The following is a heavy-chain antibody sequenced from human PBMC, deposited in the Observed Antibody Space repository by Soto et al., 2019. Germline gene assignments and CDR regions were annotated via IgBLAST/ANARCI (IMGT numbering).Heavy chain of an antibody. V-gene: IGHV1-18*01. CDR2: ISAYNGNT. J-gene: IGHJ6*02. CDR1: GYTFTSYG. D-gene: IGHD6-13*01. Sequence: AAVKVSCEASGYTFTSYGISWVRQARGQGLEWMGWISAYNGNTNYEQKLQGRVPMTTDTPTSTAHMELRSLRSDDTAVYYCARGGRDSSSWYLRVVSPIAYYYYGMDVCG. CDR3: ARGGRDSSSWYLRVVSPIAYYYYGMDV.